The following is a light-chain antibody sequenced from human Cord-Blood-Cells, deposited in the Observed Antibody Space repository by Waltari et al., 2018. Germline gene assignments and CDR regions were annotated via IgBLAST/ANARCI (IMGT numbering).Light chain of an antibody. J-gene: IGKJ2*01. V-gene: IGKV1-39*01. CDR3: QQNYSTPYT. CDR2: AAS. Sequence: DIQLTPSPSSLCASVGDRVPITCRASPSISSYLNWYQQKPGQAPKLLIYAASSWESGVPYRFSGSGSGTDFTLTISSLQAEDFAVYYCQQNYSTPYTFGQGTKLEIK. CDR1: PSISSY.